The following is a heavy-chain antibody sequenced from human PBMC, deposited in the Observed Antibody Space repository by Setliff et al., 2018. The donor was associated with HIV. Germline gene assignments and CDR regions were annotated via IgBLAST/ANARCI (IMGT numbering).Heavy chain of an antibody. Sequence: SETLSLTCSVYGTSFSDHYWSWVRQTPGKGLEWIGEMNQSGTTNYNPSLKSRVTMSIDTSKYQFSLKLSTVTAADTVVYYCARSDGQLDPYYYYGMDVWGQGTTVTVSS. J-gene: IGHJ6*02. CDR3: ARSDGQLDPYYYYGMDV. CDR2: MNQSGTT. D-gene: IGHD6-6*01. CDR1: GTSFSDHY. V-gene: IGHV4-34*01.